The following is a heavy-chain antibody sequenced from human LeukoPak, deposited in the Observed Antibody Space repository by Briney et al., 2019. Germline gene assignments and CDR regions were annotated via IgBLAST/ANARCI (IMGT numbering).Heavy chain of an antibody. V-gene: IGHV4-59*01. Sequence: PSETLSLTCTVSGGSISSYYWTWIRQPPGKGLEWIGYIYYSGSTSYNPSLKSRVTISIDTSKNQVSLKLSSVTAADTAVYYCAREIVATTSFDYWGQGTLVTVSS. CDR2: IYYSGST. D-gene: IGHD5-12*01. CDR1: GGSISSYY. CDR3: AREIVATTSFDY. J-gene: IGHJ4*02.